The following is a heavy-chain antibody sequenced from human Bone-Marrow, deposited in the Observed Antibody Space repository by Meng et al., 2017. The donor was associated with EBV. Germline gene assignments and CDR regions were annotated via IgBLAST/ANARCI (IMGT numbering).Heavy chain of an antibody. CDR2: IYDGGTT. CDR3: AKSMSSTPGVVDY. J-gene: IGHJ4*02. D-gene: IGHD3-10*01. Sequence: ESGPGVRRPSWGLSRTCTVCGGGVSGGTYRWSWIRQPPGKELEWIGYIYDGGTTNYNPSLKSRVTILVDASKNQFSLKLSSVTTADTAVYYCAKSMSSTPGVVDYWGQGTLVTVSS. V-gene: IGHV4-61*01. CDR1: GGGVSGGTYR.